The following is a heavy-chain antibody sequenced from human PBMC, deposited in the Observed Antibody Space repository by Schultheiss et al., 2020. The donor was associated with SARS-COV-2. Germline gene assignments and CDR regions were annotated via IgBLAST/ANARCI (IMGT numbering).Heavy chain of an antibody. D-gene: IGHD2-15*01. CDR1: GGAFSSNG. CDR3: ARVGCSGGSCYRPGGYFDL. V-gene: IGHV1-69*11. Sequence: SVKVSCKASGGAFSSNGVSWVRQAPGQRLEWMGRIIPILGTTSYAERFQGRLTLTSDESTGTAYTAYMEMRSLRVEDTAVYYCARVGCSGGSCYRPGGYFDLWGRGTLVTVSS. CDR2: IIPILGTT. J-gene: IGHJ2*01.